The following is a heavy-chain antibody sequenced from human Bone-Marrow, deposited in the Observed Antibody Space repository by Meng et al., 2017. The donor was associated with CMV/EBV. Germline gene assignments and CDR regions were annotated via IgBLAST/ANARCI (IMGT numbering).Heavy chain of an antibody. CDR3: ARVSYGSGSYCFDD. J-gene: IGHJ4*02. D-gene: IGHD3-10*01. CDR1: GVTFSSYS. CDR2: ISSTSSYI. Sequence: GGSLRLSSAASGVTFSSYSMNWVRQAPGNGLEWVSSISSTSSYIYYADSVKGRFTISRDNAKYSLFLQMNRLIAEDTSVYSCARVSYGSGSYCFDDWGQGTLVTVSS. V-gene: IGHV3-21*01.